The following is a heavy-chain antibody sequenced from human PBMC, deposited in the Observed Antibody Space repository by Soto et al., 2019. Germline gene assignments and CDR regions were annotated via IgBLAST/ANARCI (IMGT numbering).Heavy chain of an antibody. J-gene: IGHJ5*02. CDR1: GYTFPSYA. CDR2: INAGNGNT. D-gene: IGHD6-6*01. Sequence: ASVKVSGKASGYTFPSYAKNWLLHAPGQRLEGMGWINAGNGNTKYSQKFQGRVTITRDTSASTAYLELSSLRSEDTAVYYCAKDLTRQLAYWLDPWGQGTQVTVSS. CDR3: AKDLTRQLAYWLDP. V-gene: IGHV1-3*01.